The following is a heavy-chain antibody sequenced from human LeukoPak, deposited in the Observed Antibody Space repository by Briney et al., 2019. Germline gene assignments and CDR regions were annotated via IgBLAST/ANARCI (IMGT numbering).Heavy chain of an antibody. CDR2: IYYSGST. V-gene: IGHV4-59*01. Sequence: PSETLSLTCTVSGGSISSYYWSWIRQPPGKGLECIGYIYYSGSTNYNPSLKSRVTISVDTSKNQFSLKLSSVTAADTAVYYCARDPLYYYDSSGYQGWYFDLWGRGTLVTVSS. D-gene: IGHD3-22*01. CDR1: GGSISSYY. J-gene: IGHJ2*01. CDR3: ARDPLYYYDSSGYQGWYFDL.